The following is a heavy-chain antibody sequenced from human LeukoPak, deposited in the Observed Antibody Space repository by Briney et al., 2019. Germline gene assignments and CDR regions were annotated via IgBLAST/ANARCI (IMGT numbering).Heavy chain of an antibody. D-gene: IGHD4-11*01. V-gene: IGHV3-11*01. CDR1: GFTFSDYY. CDR3: AKPGTHNDYSADY. CDR2: ISSSGRTI. Sequence: GGSLRLSCAASGFTFSDYYMSWIRQAPGKGLEWLSCISSSGRTIYYADSVKGRFTISRDNSKNTLYLQMNSLRAEDTAVYYCAKPGTHNDYSADYWGQGTLVTVSS. J-gene: IGHJ4*02.